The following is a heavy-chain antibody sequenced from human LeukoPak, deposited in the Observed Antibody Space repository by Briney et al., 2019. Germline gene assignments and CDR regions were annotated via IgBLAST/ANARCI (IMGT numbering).Heavy chain of an antibody. Sequence: KPSETLSLTCTVSGGSISSYYWGWIRQPPGKGLEWIGSIYYSGSTYYNPSLKSRVTISVDTSKNQFSLKLSSVTAADTAVYYCARENHEWLPYLDYWGQGTLVTVSS. V-gene: IGHV4-39*07. CDR3: ARENHEWLPYLDY. CDR1: GGSISSYY. D-gene: IGHD3-3*01. J-gene: IGHJ4*02. CDR2: IYYSGST.